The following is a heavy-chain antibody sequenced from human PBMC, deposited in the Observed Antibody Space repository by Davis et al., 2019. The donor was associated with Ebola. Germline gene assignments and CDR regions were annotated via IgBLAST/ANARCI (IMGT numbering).Heavy chain of an antibody. J-gene: IGHJ4*02. CDR2: IKQDGSEK. CDR3: VTGRLGYDERTLDF. CDR1: GFIISSFW. Sequence: GESLKISCAASGFIISSFWMSWVRQAPGKGPEWVANIKQDGSEKYYVESVKGRFIMSRDNARNSLYLQMNNLRAEDTAVYYCVTGRLGYDERTLDFWGQGTLVTVSS. D-gene: IGHD2-15*01. V-gene: IGHV3-7*03.